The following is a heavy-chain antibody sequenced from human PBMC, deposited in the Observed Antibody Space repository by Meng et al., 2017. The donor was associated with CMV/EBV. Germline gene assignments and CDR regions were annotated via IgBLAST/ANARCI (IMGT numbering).Heavy chain of an antibody. D-gene: IGHD2-15*01. CDR3: ARDDGSLDY. CDR2: INPNSGGT. V-gene: IGHV1-2*02. Sequence: QVQLGPAGAEVKQPWSSVKVPCKASGYTFTGYYIHWVRQAPGQGLEWMGWINPNSGGTNYAQKFQGRVTMTRDTSISTAYMELSRLRSDDTAVYYCARDDGSLDYWGQGTLVTVSS. CDR1: GYTFTGYY. J-gene: IGHJ4*02.